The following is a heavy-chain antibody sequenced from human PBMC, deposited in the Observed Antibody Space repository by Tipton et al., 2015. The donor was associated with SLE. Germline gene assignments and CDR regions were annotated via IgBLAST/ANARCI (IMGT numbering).Heavy chain of an antibody. CDR1: GGSFNNYF. CDR3: ARFWNSGWLDSFDL. V-gene: IGHV4-34*01. D-gene: IGHD6-19*01. J-gene: IGHJ3*01. CDR2: VRPRRYA. Sequence: LRLSCAVRGGSFNNYFWSWIRQPPGKGLEWLGEVRPRRYATYKPSLRSRITIALDTSKNQYSLTLKSVTAADTAVYYCARFWNSGWLDSFDLWGQGTVVTVSS.